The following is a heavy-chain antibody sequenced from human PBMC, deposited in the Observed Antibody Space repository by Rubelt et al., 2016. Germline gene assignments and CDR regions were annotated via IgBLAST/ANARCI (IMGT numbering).Heavy chain of an antibody. D-gene: IGHD4-17*01. Sequence: QLQLQESGPGLVKPSETLSLTCIVSGDSISSSGYYWGWIRQPPGKGLEWLGSSLYSGSTYYNPSLKSRVTISVDMSKTQFSLKRNSVTAADTAVYYCARHDYADVDMRAGPHDYWGQGTLVTVSS. CDR3: ARHDYADVDMRAGPHDY. CDR1: GDSISSSGYY. J-gene: IGHJ4*02. CDR2: SLYSGST. V-gene: IGHV4-39*01.